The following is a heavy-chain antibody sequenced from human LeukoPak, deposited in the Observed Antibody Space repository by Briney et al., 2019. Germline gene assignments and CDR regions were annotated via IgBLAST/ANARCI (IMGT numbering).Heavy chain of an antibody. Sequence: SETLSLTCSVSSGSISSYYWSWIRQPPGKGLEWIGYIYYSGRTSYNPSLKSRVTISVDTSKNQFSLKLSSVTPADTAVYYCARGGNYWPQWWFDPWGRGTLVSVSS. CDR1: SGSISSYY. CDR3: ARGGNYWPQWWFDP. D-gene: IGHD1-26*01. J-gene: IGHJ5*02. CDR2: IYYSGRT. V-gene: IGHV4-59*01.